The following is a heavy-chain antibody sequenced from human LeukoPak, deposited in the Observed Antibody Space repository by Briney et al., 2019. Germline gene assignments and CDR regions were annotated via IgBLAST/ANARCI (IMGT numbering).Heavy chain of an antibody. CDR2: IYYSGST. CDR3: AREGPGYCSSTSCLQRGGMDV. Sequence: SETLSLTCTVSGGSISSGGYYWSWIRQHPGKVLEWIGYIYYSGSTYYNPSLKSRVTISVDTSRNQFSLKLSSVTGADTAVYYCAREGPGYCSSTSCLQRGGMDVWGQGTTVTVSS. V-gene: IGHV4-31*03. J-gene: IGHJ6*02. CDR1: GGSISSGGYY. D-gene: IGHD2-2*01.